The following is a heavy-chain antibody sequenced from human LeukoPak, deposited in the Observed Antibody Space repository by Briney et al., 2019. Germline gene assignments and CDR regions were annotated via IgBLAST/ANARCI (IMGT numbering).Heavy chain of an antibody. V-gene: IGHV1-24*01. D-gene: IGHD3-22*01. CDR2: FDPEDGET. CDR3: ARDLGWRDSSGSSDY. J-gene: IGHJ4*02. Sequence: ASVKVSCKVSGYTLTELSMHWVRRAPGKGLEWMGGFDPEDGETIYAQKFQGRVTMTEDTSTDTAYMELSSLRSDDTAVYYCARDLGWRDSSGSSDYWGQGTLVTVSS. CDR1: GYTLTELS.